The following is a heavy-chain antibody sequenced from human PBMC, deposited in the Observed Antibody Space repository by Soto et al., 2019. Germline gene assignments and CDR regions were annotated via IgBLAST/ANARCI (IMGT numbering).Heavy chain of an antibody. D-gene: IGHD3-3*01. CDR2: INPNNGAT. CDR1: TYTFKDYF. V-gene: IGHV1-2*02. J-gene: IGHJ4*02. Sequence: HLVQSGAEVKQPGASVRVSCKASTYTFKDYFLHWVRQAPGQGLEWMGWINPNNGATEYAQKFQGRVTMTSDTSISTAYIEVSGLKSGDTAVYYCARDASRDFWSGYYDYWGQGTLITVST. CDR3: ARDASRDFWSGYYDY.